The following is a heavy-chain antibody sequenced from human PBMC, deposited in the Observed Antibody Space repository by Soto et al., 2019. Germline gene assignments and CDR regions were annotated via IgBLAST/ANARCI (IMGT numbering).Heavy chain of an antibody. CDR2: IIPMFGTT. J-gene: IGHJ5*01. V-gene: IGHV1-69*01. CDR1: GGTFSRYA. CDR3: ARASIHGSSWYFWFDP. D-gene: IGHD6-13*01. Sequence: QVQLGQSGAEVRKPGSSVKVSCKASGGTFSRYAINWVRQAPGQGLEWMGGIIPMFGTTNYAQKFKGRVTITADESTSTVYMELNTLRSEDAAVYYCARASIHGSSWYFWFDPWGQGTLVTVSS.